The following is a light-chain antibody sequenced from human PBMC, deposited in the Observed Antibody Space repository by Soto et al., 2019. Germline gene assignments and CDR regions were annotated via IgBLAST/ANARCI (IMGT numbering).Light chain of an antibody. Sequence: NFMLTQPHSVSESPGKTVTISCTGSSGSIASNYVQWYQQRPGSAPASVIYEGNQRRSGVTDRFSGSIDISTNSASLTISGLKADDEADYYCQSFDSDNVVFGGGTKLTVL. J-gene: IGLJ2*01. V-gene: IGLV6-57*02. CDR3: QSFDSDNVV. CDR2: EGN. CDR1: SGSIASNY.